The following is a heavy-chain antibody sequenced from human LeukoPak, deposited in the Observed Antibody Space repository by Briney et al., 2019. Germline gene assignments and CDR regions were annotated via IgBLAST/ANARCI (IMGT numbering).Heavy chain of an antibody. V-gene: IGHV3-7*01. Sequence: GGSLRLSCAASGFTFSTYWMSWVRQAPGKGLEWVANTNQEGSEKYYVDSVKGRFTISKDNAKNSLYLQMNSLRAEDRAVYYCARDPKWLDYWGQGTLVTVSS. J-gene: IGHJ4*02. CDR2: TNQEGSEK. D-gene: IGHD5-12*01. CDR1: GFTFSTYW. CDR3: ARDPKWLDY.